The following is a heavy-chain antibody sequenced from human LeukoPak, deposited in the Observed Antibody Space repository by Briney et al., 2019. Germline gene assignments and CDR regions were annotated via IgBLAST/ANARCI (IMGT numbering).Heavy chain of an antibody. CDR1: EFTFSSYA. J-gene: IGHJ4*02. CDR2: ISGMSSTI. CDR3: ARDSSDAYNPEPGY. Sequence: GGSLRLSCAASEFTFSSYAMSWVRQAPGKGLEWVSFISGMSSTIYYADSVKGRFTISRDNAKNSVYLQMNSLRDEDTAVYYCARDSSDAYNPEPGYWGQGTLVTVSS. D-gene: IGHD5-24*01. V-gene: IGHV3-48*02.